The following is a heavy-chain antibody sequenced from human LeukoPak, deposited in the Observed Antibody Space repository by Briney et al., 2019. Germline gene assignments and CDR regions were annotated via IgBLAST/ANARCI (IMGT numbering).Heavy chain of an antibody. CDR1: GYTFTSYG. D-gene: IGHD3-10*01. CDR2: ISAYNGNT. V-gene: IGHV1-18*01. J-gene: IGHJ4*02. CDR3: ARDPHYYGSGSYPDY. Sequence: ASVKVSCKASGYTFTSYGISWVRQAPGQGLEWMGWISAYNGNTNYAQKLQGRVTTTTDTSTSTAYMELRSLRSDDTAVYYCARDPHYYGSGSYPDYWGQGTLVTVSS.